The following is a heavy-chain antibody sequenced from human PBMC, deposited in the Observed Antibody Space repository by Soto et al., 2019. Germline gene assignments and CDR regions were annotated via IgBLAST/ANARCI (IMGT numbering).Heavy chain of an antibody. CDR1: GASVNDYY. J-gene: IGHJ4*02. CDR2: IHYNGRT. D-gene: IGHD3-10*01. Sequence: QVQLQQWGAGLLHSSETLSLTCAVYGASVNDYYWTWIRQSPGKGLEWIGEIHYNGRTNYNPSLRSRVTISLQTSKTQFSLKLRSVTAADTAVYYCARRRGGGFPFYFDSWGQGTLVTVSS. V-gene: IGHV4-34*01. CDR3: ARRRGGGFPFYFDS.